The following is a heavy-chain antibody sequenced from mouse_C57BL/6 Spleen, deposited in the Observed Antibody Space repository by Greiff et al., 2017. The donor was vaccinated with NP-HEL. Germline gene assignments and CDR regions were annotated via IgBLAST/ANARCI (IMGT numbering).Heavy chain of an antibody. Sequence: QVQLQQPGAELVMPGASVKLSCKASGYTFTSYWMHWVKQRPGQGLEWIGEIDPSDSYTNYNQKFKGNSTLTVDKSSSTAYMQLSSLTSEDSAVYYCARGNYYDYPYYFDYWGQGTTLTVSS. CDR1: GYTFTSYW. CDR3: ARGNYYDYPYYFDY. CDR2: IDPSDSYT. J-gene: IGHJ2*01. D-gene: IGHD2-4*01. V-gene: IGHV1-69*01.